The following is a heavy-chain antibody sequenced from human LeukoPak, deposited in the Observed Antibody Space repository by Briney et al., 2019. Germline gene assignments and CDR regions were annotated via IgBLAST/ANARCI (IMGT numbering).Heavy chain of an antibody. Sequence: AETLSLTCTVSGGSISSSYWSWIRQPPGKGLEWIGSIYYSGSTNYNPSLKSRVTISLDTSKNQFSLKLTSVTAADTAVYYCARGYDYDSSGYSTGYLNWFDPWGQGTLVTVCS. CDR2: IYYSGST. D-gene: IGHD3-22*01. J-gene: IGHJ5*02. CDR1: GGSISSSY. V-gene: IGHV4-59*01. CDR3: ARGYDYDSSGYSTGYLNWFDP.